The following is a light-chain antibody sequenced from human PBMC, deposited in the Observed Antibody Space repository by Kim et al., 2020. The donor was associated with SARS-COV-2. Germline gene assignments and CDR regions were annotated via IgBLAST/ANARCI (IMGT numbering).Light chain of an antibody. V-gene: IGLV3-19*01. CDR2: GKN. J-gene: IGLJ1*01. CDR1: SLRSYY. Sequence: SSELTQDPAVSVALGQTVRITCQGDSLRSYYTSWYQQRPGQAPVLLIYGKNNRPSEIPDRFSGSSSGNTSSLIITGAQAEDEADYYCNSRDRSGTHYVFG. CDR3: NSRDRSGTHYV.